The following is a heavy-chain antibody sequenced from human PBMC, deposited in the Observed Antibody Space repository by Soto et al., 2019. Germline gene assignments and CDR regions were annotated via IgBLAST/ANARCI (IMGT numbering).Heavy chain of an antibody. V-gene: IGHV5-51*01. CDR1: GFSFTNNW. D-gene: IGHD2-15*01. J-gene: IGHJ4*02. CDR3: ARQVPYGASGQYHDY. CDR2: IYPGDSDT. Sequence: EEQLVQSGAEVKKPGESLKISCKVSGFSFTNNWIGWVRQMPGKGLEWMGIIYPGDSDTRYSPAFQGQVTISVDKSTSTAYLQWSSLKASDTAMYFCARQVPYGASGQYHDYWGQGTLVTVSS.